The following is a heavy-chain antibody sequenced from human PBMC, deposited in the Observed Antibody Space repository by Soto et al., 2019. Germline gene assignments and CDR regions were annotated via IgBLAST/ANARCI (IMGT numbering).Heavy chain of an antibody. CDR3: ARHRYSYGAYYFDY. CDR2: ISYSGSS. CDR1: GGSISSYY. D-gene: IGHD5-18*01. V-gene: IGHV4-59*08. Sequence: SETLSLTCTVSGGSISSYYWSWIRQPPGKGLEWIGCISYSGSSNYNPSLESRVTVSVDSSKNQFSLRLTSVTAADTAVYYCARHRYSYGAYYFDYWGQGTQVTVSS. J-gene: IGHJ4*02.